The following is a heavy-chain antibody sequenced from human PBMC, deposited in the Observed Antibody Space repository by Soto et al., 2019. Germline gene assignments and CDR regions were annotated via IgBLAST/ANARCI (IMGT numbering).Heavy chain of an antibody. CDR1: GGSISSYY. CDR2: IYYSGST. D-gene: IGHD2-15*01. V-gene: IGHV4-59*01. CDR3: XXXXXSGGSXXXGMDV. J-gene: IGHJ6*02. Sequence: QVQLQESGPGLVKPSETLSLTCTVSGGSISSYYWSWIRQPPGKGLEWIGYIYYSGSTNYNPSLKSRVTISVDTSXXXXXXXXXXXXXXXXXXXXXXXXXXSGGSXXXGMDVWGQGTTVTVSS.